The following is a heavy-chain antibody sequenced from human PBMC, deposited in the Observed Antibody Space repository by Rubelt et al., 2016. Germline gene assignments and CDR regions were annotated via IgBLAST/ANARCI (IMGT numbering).Heavy chain of an antibody. CDR1: GGSISDSGYY. D-gene: IGHD5-18*01. V-gene: IGHV4-31*03. J-gene: IGHJ4*02. Sequence: QVQLQESGPGLVNPSQTLSLTCTVSGGSISDSGYYWSWIRQHPGKGPEWVGYIYYSGYTHYNPSLQSRVTVSVDTSKNQFYWKVHSVTAAETAVYYCARGLQAVTGWGQGALVTVSS. CDR2: IYYSGYT. CDR3: ARGLQAVTG.